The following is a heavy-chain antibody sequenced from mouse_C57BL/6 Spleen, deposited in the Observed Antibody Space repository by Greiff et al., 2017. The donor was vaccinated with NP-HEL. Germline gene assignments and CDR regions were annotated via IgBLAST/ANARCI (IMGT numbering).Heavy chain of an antibody. J-gene: IGHJ2*01. CDR2: INPSNGGT. CDR1: GYTFTSYR. CDR3: ARMDSPYYFDY. Sequence: QVQLQQPGTELVKPGASVKLSCTASGYTFTSYRMHWVKQRPGQGLEWIGNINPSNGGTNYNAKFKSKATLTVDKSSSTAYMQLSSLASEDSAVYYCARMDSPYYFDYWGQGTTLTVSA. D-gene: IGHD6-1*01. V-gene: IGHV1-53*01.